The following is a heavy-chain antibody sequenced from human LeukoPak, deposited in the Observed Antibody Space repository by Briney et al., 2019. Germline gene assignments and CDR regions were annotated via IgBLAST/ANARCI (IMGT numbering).Heavy chain of an antibody. CDR1: GFTFSNYW. V-gene: IGHV3-7*01. CDR3: ARDALVRTTRYYFDS. Sequence: GGSLRLSCAASGFTFSNYWVTWVRQAPGKGLEWVANTKQDGSQKYYVDSVKGRFTISRDNAKNSLYLQMNGLRAEGTAVYYCARDALVRTTRYYFDSWGQGTLVTVSS. J-gene: IGHJ4*02. CDR2: TKQDGSQK. D-gene: IGHD1-26*01.